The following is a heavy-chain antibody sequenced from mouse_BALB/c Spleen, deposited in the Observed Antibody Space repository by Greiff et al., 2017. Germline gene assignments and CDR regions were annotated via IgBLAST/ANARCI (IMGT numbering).Heavy chain of an antibody. CDR2: IDPSDSET. Sequence: QVQLQQSGPQLVRPGASVKISCKASGYSFTSYWMHWVKQRPGQGLEWIGMIDPSDSETRLNQKFKDKATLTVDKSSSTAYMQLSSPTSEDSAVYYCARGVTTVVPHFDVWGAGTTVTVSS. V-gene: IGHV1S126*01. J-gene: IGHJ1*01. CDR1: GYSFTSYW. CDR3: ARGVTTVVPHFDV. D-gene: IGHD1-1*01.